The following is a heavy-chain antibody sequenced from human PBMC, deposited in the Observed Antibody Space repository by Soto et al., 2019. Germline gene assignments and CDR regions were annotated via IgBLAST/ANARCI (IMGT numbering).Heavy chain of an antibody. Sequence: QLQLQESGPGLVKPSETLSLTCTVSGDSISSSHHYWAWVRQPPGKGLEWIVSTYYSGSTFYSPSRRGRVTTSVDTSTNQLSLKLKAATAADTAVYFWAGHGAWAPLDWGQGTLVTVSS. CDR3: AGHGAWAPLD. J-gene: IGHJ4*02. CDR1: GDSISSSHHY. V-gene: IGHV4-39*01. CDR2: TYYSGST. D-gene: IGHD3-16*01.